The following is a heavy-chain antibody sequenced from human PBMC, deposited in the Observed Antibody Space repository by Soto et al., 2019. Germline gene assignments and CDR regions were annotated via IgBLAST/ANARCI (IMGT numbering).Heavy chain of an antibody. V-gene: IGHV1-69*01. CDR1: GGTFSSYA. CDR2: IIPIFGTA. J-gene: IGHJ4*02. CDR3: AVGVTGYSSVLADY. D-gene: IGHD6-19*01. Sequence: QVQLVQSEAEVKKPGSSVKVSCKASGGTFSSYAISWVRQAPGQGLEWMGGIIPIFGTANYAQKFQGRVTITADESTSPAYMELSSLRSEDTAVYYCAVGVTGYSSVLADYWGQGTLVTVSS.